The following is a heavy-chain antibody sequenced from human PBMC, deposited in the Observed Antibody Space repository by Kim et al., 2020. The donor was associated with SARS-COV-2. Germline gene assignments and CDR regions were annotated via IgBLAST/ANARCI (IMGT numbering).Heavy chain of an antibody. J-gene: IGHJ4*02. CDR3: ASGTEEQLASLNFDY. V-gene: IGHV4-59*09. D-gene: IGHD6-6*01. Sequence: PSLKSRVTISVDTSKNQFSLKLSSVTAADTAVYYCASGTEEQLASLNFDYWGQGTLVTVSS.